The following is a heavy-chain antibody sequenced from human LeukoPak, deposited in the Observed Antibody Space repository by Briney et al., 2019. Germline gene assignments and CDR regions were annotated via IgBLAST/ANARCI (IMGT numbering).Heavy chain of an antibody. D-gene: IGHD3-16*01. V-gene: IGHV1-2*02. CDR2: VNPNSGET. CDR3: AIDTVYYDPPSY. CDR1: GYTFSAFH. J-gene: IGHJ4*01. Sequence: ASVKVSCEASGYTFSAFHIHWVRLAPGQGPEWMGWVNPNSGETNYAQRFRGRVTMTRDTSINTAYMELSSLRSEDTAVYYCAIDTVYYDPPSYWGQGTPVTVSS.